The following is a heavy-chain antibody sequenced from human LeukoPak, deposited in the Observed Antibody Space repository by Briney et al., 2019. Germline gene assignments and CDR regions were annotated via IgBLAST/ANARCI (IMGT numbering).Heavy chain of an antibody. CDR3: ARLGCGGDCYNNYFDH. CDR2: ISYIGST. D-gene: IGHD2-21*02. V-gene: IGHV4-59*08. CDR1: GDSFTGHY. Sequence: PSETLSLTCVVSGDSFTGHYWTWIRQSPGKGLEWIGYISYIGSTNYNPSLKSRVTISVDTSKNQFSLKLTSVTAADTAVYYCARLGCGGDCYNNYFDHWGQGTLVTVSS. J-gene: IGHJ4*02.